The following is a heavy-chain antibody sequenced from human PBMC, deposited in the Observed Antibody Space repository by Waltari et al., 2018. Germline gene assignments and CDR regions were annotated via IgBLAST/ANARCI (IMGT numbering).Heavy chain of an antibody. CDR3: ARGEMATTMGWYFDL. J-gene: IGHJ2*01. D-gene: IGHD5-18*01. CDR1: GFTVSSNY. V-gene: IGHV3-53*01. Sequence: EVQLVESGGGLIQPGGSLRLSCAASGFTVSSNYMSWVRQAPGKGLEWVSVIYSGGSTYYADSVKGRFTISRDNSKNTLYLQMNSLRAEDTAVYYCARGEMATTMGWYFDLWGRGTLVTVSS. CDR2: IYSGGST.